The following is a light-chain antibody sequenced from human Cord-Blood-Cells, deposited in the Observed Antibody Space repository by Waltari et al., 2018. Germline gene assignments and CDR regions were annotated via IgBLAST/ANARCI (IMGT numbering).Light chain of an antibody. Sequence: EIVLTQSPGTLSLSPGERATLSCRASQSVSSSYLAWYQQKPGQAPRLHIYGASSRATGIPDRVSGSGSGTDFTLTISRLEPEDFAVYYCQQYGSSPYTFGQGTKLEIK. CDR3: QQYGSSPYT. CDR1: QSVSSSY. CDR2: GAS. V-gene: IGKV3-20*01. J-gene: IGKJ2*01.